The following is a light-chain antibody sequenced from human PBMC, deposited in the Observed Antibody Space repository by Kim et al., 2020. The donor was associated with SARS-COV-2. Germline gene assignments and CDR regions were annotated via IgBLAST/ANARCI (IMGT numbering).Light chain of an antibody. CDR3: CSYASVDLYI. Sequence: GQSITITCTGPSSIFGDFNFVSWYQQHPGKAPKLLIYEGTGRPSGVSNRFSASKSGDTASLTISGLQADDEAEYYCCSYASVDLYIFGGGTKVTVL. V-gene: IGLV2-23*01. CDR1: SSIFGDFNF. J-gene: IGLJ1*01. CDR2: EGT.